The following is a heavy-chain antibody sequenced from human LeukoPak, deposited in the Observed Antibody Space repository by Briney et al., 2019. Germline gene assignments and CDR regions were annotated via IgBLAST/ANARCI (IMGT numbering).Heavy chain of an antibody. CDR2: IDWDDDK. CDR3: ARTPKAISYYFDY. Sequence: SGPALVKPTQTLTRTCTFSGFSLSTSGMRVTWIRQPPGKALEWLARIDWDDDKFYSTSLKTRLTISKDTSKTQVVLTMTNMDPVDTATYYCARTPKAISYYFDYWGQGTLVTVSS. D-gene: IGHD3-3*01. J-gene: IGHJ4*02. CDR1: GFSLSTSGMR. V-gene: IGHV2-70*04.